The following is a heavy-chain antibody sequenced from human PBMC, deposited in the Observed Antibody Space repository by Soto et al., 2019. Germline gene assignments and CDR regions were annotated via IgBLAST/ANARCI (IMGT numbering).Heavy chain of an antibody. D-gene: IGHD3-9*01. CDR1: GFSFSTYT. CDR3: AKDRQPDGIWTFDY. CDR2: INAGVLTT. J-gene: IGHJ4*02. Sequence: GGSLRLSCSASGFSFSTYTMNWVRLAPGKGLEWVSGINAGVLTTYCADSVKGRFTISRDNSRKVLYLQMNSLRVEDTAIYYCAKDRQPDGIWTFDYWGQGTSVTVS. V-gene: IGHV3-23*01.